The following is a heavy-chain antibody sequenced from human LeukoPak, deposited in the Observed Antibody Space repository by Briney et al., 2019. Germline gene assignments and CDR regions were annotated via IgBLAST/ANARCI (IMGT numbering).Heavy chain of an antibody. Sequence: PSETLSLTCTVSGGSISSSSYYWGWIRQPPGTGLEWIGSIYYSGSTYYNPSLKSRVTISVDTSKNQFSLKLSSVTAADTAVYYCARGVYDSSGYYPLELDYWGQGTLVTVSS. CDR3: ARGVYDSSGYYPLELDY. CDR1: GGSISSSSYY. J-gene: IGHJ4*02. D-gene: IGHD3-22*01. V-gene: IGHV4-39*07. CDR2: IYYSGST.